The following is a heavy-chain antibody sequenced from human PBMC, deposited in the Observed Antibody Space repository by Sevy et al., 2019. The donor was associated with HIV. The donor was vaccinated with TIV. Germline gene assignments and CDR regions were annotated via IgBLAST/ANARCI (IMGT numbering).Heavy chain of an antibody. D-gene: IGHD2-15*01. CDR1: VFTFSSYG. CDR2: ISYDGSNK. Sequence: GGSLRLSCAASVFTFSSYGMHWVHQAPGKGLEWVAVISYDGSNKYYADSVKGRFTISRDNSKNTLYLQMNSLRAEDTAVYYCAKDFGGCSGGSCYSSPGYWGQGTLVTVSS. V-gene: IGHV3-30*18. J-gene: IGHJ4*02. CDR3: AKDFGGCSGGSCYSSPGY.